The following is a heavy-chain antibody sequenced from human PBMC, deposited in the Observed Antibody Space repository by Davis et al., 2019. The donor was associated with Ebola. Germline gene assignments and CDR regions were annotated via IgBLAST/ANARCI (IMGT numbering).Heavy chain of an antibody. V-gene: IGHV3-23*01. CDR3: ARDRGTTYYDYIATL. CDR1: GFTFSSYA. J-gene: IGHJ2*01. Sequence: GESLKISCAASGFTFSSYAMSWVRQAPGKGLEWVSAISGSGGSTYYADSVKGRFTISRDNSKNTLYLQMNSLRAEDTAVYYCARDRGTTYYDYIATLWGRGTLVTVSS. CDR2: ISGSGGST. D-gene: IGHD3-16*01.